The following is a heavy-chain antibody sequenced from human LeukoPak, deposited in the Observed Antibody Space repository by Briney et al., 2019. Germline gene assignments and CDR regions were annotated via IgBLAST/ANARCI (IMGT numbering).Heavy chain of an antibody. V-gene: IGHV3-21*01. CDR1: GFTFSSYS. CDR3: ARDLSSEWELLGGVYYFDY. Sequence: SGGSLRLSCAASGFTFSSYSMNWVRQAPGKGLEWVSSISSSSSYIYCADSVKGRFTISRDNAKNSLYLQMNSLRAEDTAVYYCARDLSSEWELLGGVYYFDYWGQGTLVTVSS. CDR2: ISSSSSYI. D-gene: IGHD1-26*01. J-gene: IGHJ4*02.